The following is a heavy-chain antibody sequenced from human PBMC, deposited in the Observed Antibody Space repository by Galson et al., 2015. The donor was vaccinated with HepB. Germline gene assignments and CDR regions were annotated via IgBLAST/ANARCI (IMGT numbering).Heavy chain of an antibody. Sequence: SVKVSCKASGGTFSSYSITWVRQAPGQGLEWMGGIIPIFGTANYAQKFQGRVTITADESTSPAYMELSSLRSEDTAVYYCARGFYGSGSYRYYFDYWGQGTLVTVSS. CDR1: GGTFSSYS. J-gene: IGHJ4*02. D-gene: IGHD3-10*01. CDR3: ARGFYGSGSYRYYFDY. CDR2: IIPIFGTA. V-gene: IGHV1-69*13.